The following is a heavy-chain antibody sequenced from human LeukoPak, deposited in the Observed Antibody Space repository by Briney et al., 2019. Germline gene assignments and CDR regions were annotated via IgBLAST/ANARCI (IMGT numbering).Heavy chain of an antibody. D-gene: IGHD5-24*01. CDR1: GFTFSSYS. CDR3: ARGRDGYNLVDAFDI. V-gene: IGHV3-21*01. Sequence: GGSLRLSCAASGFTFSSYSMNWVRQAPGKGLEWVSSISSSSSYIYYADSLKGRFTISRDNAKNSLYLQMNSLRAEDTAVYYCARGRDGYNLVDAFDIWGQGILVIVSS. CDR2: ISSSSSYI. J-gene: IGHJ3*02.